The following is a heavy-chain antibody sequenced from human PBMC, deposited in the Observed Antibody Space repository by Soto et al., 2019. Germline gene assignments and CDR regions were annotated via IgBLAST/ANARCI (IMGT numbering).Heavy chain of an antibody. J-gene: IGHJ6*03. CDR2: ISGSSGYI. V-gene: IGHV3-21*05. Sequence: PGGSLRLSCAASGFIFSNYAMNWVRQGPGKGLEWVSLISGSSGYIKCADSVKGRFTISRDNARNSLYLQMNSLRAEDTAVYYCARDPFYYYMDVWGKGTTVTVSS. CDR3: ARDPFYYYMDV. CDR1: GFIFSNYA.